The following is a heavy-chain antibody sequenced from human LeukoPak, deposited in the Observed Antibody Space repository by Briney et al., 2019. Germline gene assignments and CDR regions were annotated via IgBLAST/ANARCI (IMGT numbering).Heavy chain of an antibody. V-gene: IGHV1-18*01. CDR1: GYTFTSYG. D-gene: IGHD3-9*01. J-gene: IGHJ6*03. CDR2: ISAYNGNT. Sequence: ASVKVSCKASGYTFTSYGISWVRQAPGQGLEWMGWISAYNGNTNYAQKLQGRVTMTTDTSTSTAYMELRSLRSDGTAVYYCARDNYDILTGGLYYYYYYYMDVWGKGTTVTVSS. CDR3: ARDNYDILTGGLYYYYYYYMDV.